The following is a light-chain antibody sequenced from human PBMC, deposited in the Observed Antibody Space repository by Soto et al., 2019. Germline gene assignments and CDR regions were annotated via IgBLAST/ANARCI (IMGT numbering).Light chain of an antibody. V-gene: IGKV3-15*01. CDR3: QPYNNWPTIA. Sequence: TEALGSQSGIAGKGAALCCRATENINQNLAWYQQKPGQAPRLLIYGASTRATGIPARFSGNGSGTEFTLTISTLQSDDFAVYYCQPYNNWPTIAFGQGTRLEI. J-gene: IGKJ5*01. CDR2: GAS. CDR1: ENINQN.